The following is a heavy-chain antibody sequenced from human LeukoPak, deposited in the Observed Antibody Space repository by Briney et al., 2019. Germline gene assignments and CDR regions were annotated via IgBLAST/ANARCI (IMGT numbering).Heavy chain of an antibody. CDR1: GFTFDDYT. CDR3: AKDNLRKLTSEYFFDY. D-gene: IGHD1-14*01. J-gene: IGHJ4*02. V-gene: IGHV3-43*01. CDR2: ISWDGGST. Sequence: PGGSLRLSCAASGFTFDDYTMHWVRQAPGKGLEWVSLISWDGGSTFYADSVKGRFTISRDNSKNSLYLQMNGLRTDDTALYYCAKDNLRKLTSEYFFDYWGQGTLVTVSS.